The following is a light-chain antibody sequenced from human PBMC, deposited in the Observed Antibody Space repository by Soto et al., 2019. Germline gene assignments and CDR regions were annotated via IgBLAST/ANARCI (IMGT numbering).Light chain of an antibody. V-gene: IGKV1-17*01. J-gene: IGKJ4*01. CDR3: LEHNTYPFT. Sequence: DFQMTQSPSSLSASVGDRVTITCRASQGIGDDLGWYQQRPGEAPKRLIYAASILPSGVPSRFSSSGSGTEFTLTISGLQPEDFATYFCLEHNTYPFTFGGGTKVEIK. CDR1: QGIGDD. CDR2: AAS.